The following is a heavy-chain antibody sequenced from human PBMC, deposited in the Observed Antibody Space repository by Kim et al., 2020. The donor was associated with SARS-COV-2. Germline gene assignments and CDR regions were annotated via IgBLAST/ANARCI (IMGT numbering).Heavy chain of an antibody. CDR2: IYHSGST. V-gene: IGHV4-4*02. CDR3: ARDNYYGSGSYSLVLSSDNPYGMDV. CDR1: GGSISSSNW. Sequence: SETLSLTCAVSGGSISSSNWWSWVRQPPGKGLEWIGEIYHSGSTNYNPSLKSRVTISVDKSKNQFSLKLSSVTAADTAVYYCARDNYYGSGSYSLVLSSDNPYGMDVWGQGTTVTVSS. J-gene: IGHJ6*02. D-gene: IGHD3-10*01.